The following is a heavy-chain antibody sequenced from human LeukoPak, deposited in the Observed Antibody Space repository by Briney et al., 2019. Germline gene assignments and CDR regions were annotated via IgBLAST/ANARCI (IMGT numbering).Heavy chain of an antibody. D-gene: IGHD6-13*01. Sequence: SETLSLTCAVYGGSFSGYYWSWIRQPPGKGLEWIGEISHSGSTNYNPSLKSRVTISVDTSKNKFSLKLSSVTAADTAVYYCARGRRNKYSSSWYAYWGQGTLVTVSS. V-gene: IGHV4-34*01. CDR2: ISHSGST. J-gene: IGHJ4*02. CDR3: ARGRRNKYSSSWYAY. CDR1: GGSFSGYY.